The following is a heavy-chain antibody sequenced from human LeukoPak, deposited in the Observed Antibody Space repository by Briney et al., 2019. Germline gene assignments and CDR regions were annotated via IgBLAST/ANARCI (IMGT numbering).Heavy chain of an antibody. Sequence: SETLSLTCTVSGGSISSGGYYWSWIRQHPGKGLEWIGYIYYSGSTYYNPSLKSRVTISVDTSKNQFSLKLSSVTAADTAVYYCARWAIGLAGASFDYWGQGTLVTVSS. J-gene: IGHJ4*02. CDR1: GGSISSGGYY. V-gene: IGHV4-31*03. CDR3: ARWAIGLAGASFDY. D-gene: IGHD6-19*01. CDR2: IYYSGST.